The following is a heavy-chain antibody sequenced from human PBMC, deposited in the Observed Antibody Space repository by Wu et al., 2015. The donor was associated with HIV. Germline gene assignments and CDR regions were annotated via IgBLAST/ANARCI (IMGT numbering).Heavy chain of an antibody. Sequence: QVQLVQSGAEVKKAGSSVKVSCKGSGGTFSSNAVSWVRQGPGQGLEWMGGIIPFFGIATYAQKFQGRVTITVDDSSSTAYMQLNSLRSEDTAVFLRVRTTLPDQLLLPTDRTRRGSSFVVLIVVGAEGT. J-gene: IGHJ6*02. CDR2: IIPFFGIA. D-gene: IGHD2-15*01. V-gene: IGHV1-69*13. CDR3: VRTTLPDQLLLPTDRTRRGSSFVVLIVV. CDR1: GGTFSSNA.